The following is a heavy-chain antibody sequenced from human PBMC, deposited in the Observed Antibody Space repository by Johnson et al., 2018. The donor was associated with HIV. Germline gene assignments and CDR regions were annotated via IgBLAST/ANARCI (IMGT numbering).Heavy chain of an antibody. J-gene: IGHJ3*01. Sequence: LVKPGGSLRLSCAASGFTFSDYYMSWIRQAPGKGLEWVSYISSSGSTIYYADSVKGRFTISRDNTKNSLYLQMNSLRAEDTAVYYCARDTYYYDSSGYLDAFDVWGQGTMVTVSS. D-gene: IGHD3-22*01. CDR2: ISSSGSTI. CDR1: GFTFSDYY. V-gene: IGHV3-11*04. CDR3: ARDTYYYDSSGYLDAFDV.